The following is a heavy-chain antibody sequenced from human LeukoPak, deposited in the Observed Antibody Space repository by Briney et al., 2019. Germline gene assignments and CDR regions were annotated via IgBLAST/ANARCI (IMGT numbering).Heavy chain of an antibody. Sequence: ASVKVSCKASGYTFTGYYMHWVRQAPGQGLEWMGWINPNSGGTNYAQKLQGRVTMTTDTSTSTAYMELRSLRSDDTAVYYCARVSLSDFWSGYYISGWYYYYYMDVWGKGTTVTVSS. V-gene: IGHV1-2*02. D-gene: IGHD3-3*01. J-gene: IGHJ6*03. CDR2: INPNSGGT. CDR1: GYTFTGYY. CDR3: ARVSLSDFWSGYYISGWYYYYYMDV.